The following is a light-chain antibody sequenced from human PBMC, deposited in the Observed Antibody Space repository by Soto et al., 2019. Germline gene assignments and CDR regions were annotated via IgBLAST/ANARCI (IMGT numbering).Light chain of an antibody. CDR3: QQYNTYPYI. V-gene: IGKV1-5*01. CDR1: QSINSW. Sequence: DIQMTQSPSTLSASVGDRVTITCRASQSINSWLAWYQQKPGKAPKLLIYDAPSLESGVPSRFSGSGSGTEFTLTISSLQPDDFATYYCQQYNTYPYIFGQGTKLEIK. CDR2: DAP. J-gene: IGKJ2*01.